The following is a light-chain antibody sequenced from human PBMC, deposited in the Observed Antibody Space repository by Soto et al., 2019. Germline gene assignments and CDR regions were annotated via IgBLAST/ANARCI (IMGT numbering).Light chain of an antibody. V-gene: IGKV1-5*01. CDR2: DAS. J-gene: IGKJ5*01. CDR3: QQYNTYST. Sequence: DIQMTQSPSTLSASVGDRGTSTCRASQTISNWLAWYQQKPGKAPKLLIYDASSLESGVPSRFSGSGSGTEFTLTISSLQPDDFATYYCQQYNTYSTFGQGTRLEIK. CDR1: QTISNW.